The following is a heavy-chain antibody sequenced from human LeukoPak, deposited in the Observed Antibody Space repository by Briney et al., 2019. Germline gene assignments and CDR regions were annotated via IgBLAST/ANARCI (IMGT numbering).Heavy chain of an antibody. CDR1: GFTFSSYW. CDR3: ARASYSSSFYYYYYMDV. J-gene: IGHJ6*03. V-gene: IGHV3-7*01. CDR2: IKQDGSEK. Sequence: GGSLRLSCAASGFTFSSYWMSWVRQAPGKGLEWVANIKQDGSEKYYVDSVKGRFTISRDNAKNSLYLQMNSLRAEDTAVYYCARASYSSSFYYYYYMDVWGKGTTVTVSS. D-gene: IGHD6-6*01.